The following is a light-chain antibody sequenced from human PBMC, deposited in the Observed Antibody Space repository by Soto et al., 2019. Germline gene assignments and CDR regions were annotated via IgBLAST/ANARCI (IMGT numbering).Light chain of an antibody. J-gene: IGKJ1*01. CDR1: QSVSSSY. CDR2: GAS. Sequence: EIVLTQSPGTLSLSPGDRATLSCRASQSVSSSYLSWYQQTSGQAPRLLIYGASNRATGIPDRFSGSGSGTEFTLTISSLQSEDFGLYYCHQYNNFWTFGQGTKVDIK. CDR3: HQYNNFWT. V-gene: IGKV3-20*01.